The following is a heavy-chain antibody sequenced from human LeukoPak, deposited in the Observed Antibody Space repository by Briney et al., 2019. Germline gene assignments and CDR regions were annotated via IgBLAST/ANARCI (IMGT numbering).Heavy chain of an antibody. CDR1: GFTFSIYA. Sequence: PGGSLRLSCAASGFTFSIYAMSWVRQAPGKGLQWVSSISSSSSYIYYADSVKGRFTISRDNAKNSLYLQMNSLRAEDTAVYYCAKRESPCSGGSCYPTSRFDYWGQETLVTVSS. V-gene: IGHV3-21*01. D-gene: IGHD2-15*01. J-gene: IGHJ4*02. CDR3: AKRESPCSGGSCYPTSRFDY. CDR2: ISSSSSYI.